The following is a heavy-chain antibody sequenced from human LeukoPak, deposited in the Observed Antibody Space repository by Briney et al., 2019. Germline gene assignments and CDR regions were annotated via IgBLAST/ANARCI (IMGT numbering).Heavy chain of an antibody. CDR1: GGSISSGGYY. J-gene: IGHJ5*02. Sequence: SETLSLSCSVSGGSISSGGYYWNWIRQHPGKGLEWVGYIYHSGSTNYNPSLKSRVTRSVDTSKKQFSMKLTSVTAADPDVFYRARDGLYCSTTRCQGRFDPWGQGTLATVSS. CDR2: IYHSGST. V-gene: IGHV4-31*03. CDR3: ARDGLYCSTTRCQGRFDP. D-gene: IGHD2-2*01.